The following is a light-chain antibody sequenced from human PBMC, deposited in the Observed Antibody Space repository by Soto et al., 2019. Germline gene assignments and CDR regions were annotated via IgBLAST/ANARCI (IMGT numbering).Light chain of an antibody. CDR3: QQYGSSRT. CDR1: QSVNNDY. CDR2: GAS. J-gene: IGKJ1*01. V-gene: IGKV3-20*01. Sequence: EIVFTQSPGALSLSPGERATLSCKASQSVNNDYLAWYQQKPGQAPRLLIYGASRRATGIPDRFSGSGSGTDFALTISRLEPEDFAVYYCQQYGSSRTFGQGTKVDIK.